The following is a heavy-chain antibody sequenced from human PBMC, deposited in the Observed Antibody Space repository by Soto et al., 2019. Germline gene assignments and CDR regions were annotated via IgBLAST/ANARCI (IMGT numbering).Heavy chain of an antibody. V-gene: IGHV3-74*01. CDR2: IMSDGSGT. CDR1: GFTFSSYW. Sequence: EVQVVESGGGLVQPGGSLRLSCAASGFTFSSYWMHWVRQGPGEGLVWVSRIMSDGSGTTYADSVKGRFTISRDNAKNTLYLQMNSLRAEDTAVYHCARSRGSGGVEYNMDVWGQGTTVTVSS. CDR3: ARSRGSGGVEYNMDV. D-gene: IGHD3-16*01. J-gene: IGHJ6*02.